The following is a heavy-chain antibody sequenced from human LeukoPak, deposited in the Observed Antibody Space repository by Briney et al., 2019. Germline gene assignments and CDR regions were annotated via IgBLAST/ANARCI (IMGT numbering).Heavy chain of an antibody. V-gene: IGHV3-23*01. CDR1: GFTFSSYA. D-gene: IGHD6-13*01. J-gene: IGHJ4*02. Sequence: GGSLRLSCAASGFTFSSYAMSWVRQAPGKGLEWVSAISGSGGSTYYAASVKGRFTISRDNSKNTLYLQMNSLRHEDTAVYYCATTGYSNRNYWGQGTLVTVSS. CDR2: ISGSGGST. CDR3: ATTGYSNRNY.